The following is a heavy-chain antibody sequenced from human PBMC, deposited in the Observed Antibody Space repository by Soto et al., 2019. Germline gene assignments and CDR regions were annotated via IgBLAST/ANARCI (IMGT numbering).Heavy chain of an antibody. CDR3: ARVAGVVTIDY. CDR1: GYSISSGYY. Sequence: LSLTCAVSGYSISSGYYWGWIRQPPGKGLEWIGSIYHSGSTYYNPSLKSRVTISVDTSKNQFSLKLSSVTAADTAVYYCARVAGVVTIDYWGQGTLVTVS. V-gene: IGHV4-38-2*01. J-gene: IGHJ4*02. D-gene: IGHD2-21*02. CDR2: IYHSGST.